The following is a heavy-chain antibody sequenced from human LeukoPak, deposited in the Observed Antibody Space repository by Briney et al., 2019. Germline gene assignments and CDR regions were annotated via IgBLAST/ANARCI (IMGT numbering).Heavy chain of an antibody. CDR2: ISTSSSTI. CDR3: AKTQTTYNYYDSSGYYRPFDY. V-gene: IGHV3-48*01. CDR1: GFTFSSYN. J-gene: IGHJ4*02. D-gene: IGHD3-22*01. Sequence: GGSLRLSCGASGFTFSSYNMNWVRQAPGKGLEWVSYISTSSSTIYYADSVKGRFTISRDNAMNSLYLQMNSLRAEDTAVYYCAKTQTTYNYYDSSGYYRPFDYWGQGTLVTVSS.